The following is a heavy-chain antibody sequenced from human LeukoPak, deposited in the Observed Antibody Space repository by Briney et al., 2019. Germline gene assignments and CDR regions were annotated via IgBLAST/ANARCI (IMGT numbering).Heavy chain of an antibody. V-gene: IGHV1-69*05. CDR3: ARDQDGLENWFDP. CDR2: IIPIFGTA. D-gene: IGHD4-17*01. Sequence: SVKVSCKASGGTFSSYAISWVRQAPGQGLEWMGGIIPIFGTANYAQEFQGRVTITRDTSASTACMELSSLRSEDMAVYYCARDQDGLENWFDPWGQGTLVTVSS. CDR1: GGTFSSYA. J-gene: IGHJ5*02.